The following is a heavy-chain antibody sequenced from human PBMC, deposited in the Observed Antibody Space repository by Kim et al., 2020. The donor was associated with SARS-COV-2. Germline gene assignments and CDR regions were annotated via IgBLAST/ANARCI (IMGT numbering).Heavy chain of an antibody. CDR2: ISYDGSNK. D-gene: IGHD4-4*01. CDR3: AKPYTVTTATLDY. V-gene: IGHV3-30*18. Sequence: GGSLRLSCAASGFTFSSYGMHWVRQAPGKGLEWVAVISYDGSNKYYADSVKGRFTISRDNSKNTLYLQMNSLRAEDTAVYYCAKPYTVTTATLDYWGQGTLVTVSS. J-gene: IGHJ4*02. CDR1: GFTFSSYG.